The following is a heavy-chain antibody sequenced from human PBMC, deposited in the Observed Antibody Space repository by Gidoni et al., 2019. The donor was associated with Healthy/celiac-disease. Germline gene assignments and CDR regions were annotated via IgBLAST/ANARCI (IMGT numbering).Heavy chain of an antibody. CDR3: ARELVGDYYDSSGYSYYFDY. CDR1: GFTFRSHG. CDR2: IWYDGSNK. J-gene: IGHJ4*02. V-gene: IGHV3-33*01. D-gene: IGHD3-22*01. Sequence: QVQLVESGGGVVQPGRSLRLSCAASGFTFRSHGMHWVRQAPGKGLEWVAVIWYDGSNKYYAEPVKGRFTISRDNSKNTLYLQMNSLRAEDTAVYYCARELVGDYYDSSGYSYYFDYWGQGTLVTVSS.